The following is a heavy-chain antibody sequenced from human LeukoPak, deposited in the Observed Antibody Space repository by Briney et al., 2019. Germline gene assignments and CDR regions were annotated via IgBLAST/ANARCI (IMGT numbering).Heavy chain of an antibody. CDR1: GFTVDSNY. CDR2: IYTGGNT. D-gene: IGHD3-22*01. V-gene: IGHV3-53*01. J-gene: IGHJ3*02. CDR3: ANPDYYDSSGYSNRDAFDI. Sequence: GGSLRLSCAASGFTVDSNYLSWVRQAPGKGLEWVSTIYTGGNTYYADSVKGRFTISRDNSKNTLYLQMNSLRAEDTAVYYCANPDYYDSSGYSNRDAFDIWGQGTMVTVSS.